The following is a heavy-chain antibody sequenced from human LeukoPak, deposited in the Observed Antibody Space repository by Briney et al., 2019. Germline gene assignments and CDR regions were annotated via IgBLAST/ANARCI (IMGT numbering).Heavy chain of an antibody. V-gene: IGHV1-2*02. CDR3: ARVLRRDGYNRYFDY. J-gene: IGHJ4*02. CDR1: GYTFTAYY. D-gene: IGHD5-24*01. Sequence: GAPVKVSCKASGYTFTAYYIHWVRQAPGQGLEWMGWINPNSGVTNYAQKFQGRVTMTRDTPITTAFMELSRLRSDDTAVYYCARVLRRDGYNRYFDYWGQGTLVTVSS. CDR2: INPNSGVT.